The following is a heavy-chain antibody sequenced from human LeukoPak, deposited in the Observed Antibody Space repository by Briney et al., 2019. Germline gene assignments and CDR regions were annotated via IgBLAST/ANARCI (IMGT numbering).Heavy chain of an antibody. CDR3: VRDRNSNLRLGF. D-gene: IGHD5-12*01. CDR2: MYYSGST. Sequence: SETLSLTCTVSGDSISSSSYYWGWIRQPPGKGLEWIGSMYYSGSTYYNPSLKSRVTISVDTSKNQYSLRLSSVTAADTAVYYCVRDRNSNLRLGFWGQGTLVTVSS. CDR1: GDSISSSSYY. J-gene: IGHJ4*02. V-gene: IGHV4-39*07.